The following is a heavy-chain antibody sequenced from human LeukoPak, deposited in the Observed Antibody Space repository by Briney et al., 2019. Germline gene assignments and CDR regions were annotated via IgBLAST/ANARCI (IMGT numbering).Heavy chain of an antibody. D-gene: IGHD3-22*01. V-gene: IGHV3-48*03. J-gene: IGHJ6*02. CDR1: GFTFSSYE. CDR2: ITTVGSTM. CDR3: ARDLRYYDSSGYYPRVDYYYGMDV. Sequence: GGSLRLSCAASGFTFSSYEMNWVRQAPGRGLEWISYITTVGSTMSYSDSVKGRFTISRDNAKKLLYLQMNSLRAEDTAVYYCARDLRYYDSSGYYPRVDYYYGMDVWGQGTTVTVSS.